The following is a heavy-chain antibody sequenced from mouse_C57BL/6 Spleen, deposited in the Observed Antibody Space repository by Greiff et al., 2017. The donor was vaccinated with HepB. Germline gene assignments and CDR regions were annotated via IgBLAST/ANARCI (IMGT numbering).Heavy chain of an antibody. CDR2: IYPRSGNT. V-gene: IGHV1-81*01. CDR3: AREDYSGGY. J-gene: IGHJ2*01. D-gene: IGHD1-1*02. CDR1: GYTFTSYG. Sequence: VQLQQSGAELARPGASVKLSCKASGYTFTSYGISWVKQRTGQGLEWIGEIYPRSGNTYYNEKFKGKATLTADKSSSTAYMELRSLTSEDSAVYFCAREDYSGGYWGQGTTLTVSS.